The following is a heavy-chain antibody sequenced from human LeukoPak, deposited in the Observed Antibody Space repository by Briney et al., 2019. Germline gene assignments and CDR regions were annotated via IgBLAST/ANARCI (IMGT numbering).Heavy chain of an antibody. CDR3: AREDRWFDP. D-gene: IGHD3-22*01. V-gene: IGHV1-3*01. Sequence: ASVKVSCKASGGTFSGYTMHWVRQAPGQRLEWMGWINAGNGNTKYSQKFQGRATITRDTSASIAYMELSSLRSEDTAVYYCAREDRWFDPWGQGTLVTVSS. CDR1: GGTFSGYT. CDR2: INAGNGNT. J-gene: IGHJ5*02.